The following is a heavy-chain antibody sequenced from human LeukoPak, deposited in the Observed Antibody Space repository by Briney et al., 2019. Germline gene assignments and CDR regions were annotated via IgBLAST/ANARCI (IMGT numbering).Heavy chain of an antibody. V-gene: IGHV3-21*01. CDR1: GFTFSSYS. Sequence: PGGSLRLSCAASGFTFSSYSMNWVRQAPGKGLEWVSSISSSSSYIYYADSVKGRFTISRDNAKNSLYLQMNSLRAEDTAVYYCARGRGYDILTGYYQDWFDPWGQGTLVTVSS. CDR2: ISSSSSYI. J-gene: IGHJ5*02. CDR3: ARGRGYDILTGYYQDWFDP. D-gene: IGHD3-9*01.